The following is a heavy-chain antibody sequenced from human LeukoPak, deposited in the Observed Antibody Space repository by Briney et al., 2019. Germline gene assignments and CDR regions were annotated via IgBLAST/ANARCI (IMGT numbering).Heavy chain of an antibody. CDR3: ARGEGYYYDSSGYHYFDY. Sequence: GASVKVSCKASGYTFTSYAMHWVRQAPGQRLEWMGWINAGNGNTKYSQEFQGRVTITRDTSASTAYMELGSLRSEDMAVYYCARGEGYYYDSSGYHYFDYWGQGTLVTVSS. V-gene: IGHV1-3*03. D-gene: IGHD3-22*01. CDR2: INAGNGNT. J-gene: IGHJ4*02. CDR1: GYTFTSYA.